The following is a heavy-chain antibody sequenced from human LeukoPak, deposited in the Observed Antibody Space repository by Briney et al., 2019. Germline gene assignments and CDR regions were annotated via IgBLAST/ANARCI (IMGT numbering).Heavy chain of an antibody. CDR2: IYSGGST. J-gene: IGHJ5*02. CDR3: AKGRIAAAGRGWFDP. V-gene: IGHV3-53*01. Sequence: GGSLRLSCAASGFTVSSNYMSWVRQAPGKGLEWVSVIYSGGSTYYADSVKGRFTISRDNSKNTLYLQMNSLRAEDTAVYYCAKGRIAAAGRGWFDPWGQGTLVTVSS. D-gene: IGHD6-13*01. CDR1: GFTVSSNY.